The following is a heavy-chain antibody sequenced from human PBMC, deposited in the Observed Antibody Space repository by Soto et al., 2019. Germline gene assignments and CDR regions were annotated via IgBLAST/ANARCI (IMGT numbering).Heavy chain of an antibody. V-gene: IGHV3-64D*06. D-gene: IGHD5-12*01. J-gene: IGHJ5*02. CDR2: VSTNGGTS. CDR3: VKDRAPRDGYKTQPGS. CDR1: GFTFSIYA. Sequence: GGSLRLSCSASGFTFSIYAMHWVRQAPGKGLEYVSAVSTNGGTSYYADSVKGRFTISRDNSRNTLYLQMNSLRPEDTAVYYCVKDRAPRDGYKTQPGSWGLGTLVTVSS.